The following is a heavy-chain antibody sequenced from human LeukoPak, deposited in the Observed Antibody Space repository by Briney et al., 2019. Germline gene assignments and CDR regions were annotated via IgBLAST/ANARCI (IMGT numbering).Heavy chain of an antibody. CDR2: IYTSGST. V-gene: IGHV4-4*07. D-gene: IGHD3-22*01. J-gene: IGHJ3*02. CDR1: GGSISSYY. Sequence: PSETLSLTCTVSGGSISSYYWSWIRQPAGKGLEWIGRIYTSGSTNYNPSLKSRVTMSVDTSKNQFSLKLSSVTAADTAVYYCARTMIVVMGDAFDIWGQGTMVTVSS. CDR3: ARTMIVVMGDAFDI.